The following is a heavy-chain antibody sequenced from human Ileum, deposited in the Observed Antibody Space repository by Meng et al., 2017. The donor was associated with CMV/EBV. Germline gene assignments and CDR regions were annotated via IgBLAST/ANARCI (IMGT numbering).Heavy chain of an antibody. CDR1: GFTYSNFW. CDR2: IKQDGSAT. V-gene: IGHV3-7*01. D-gene: IGHD2-15*01. J-gene: IGHJ4*02. CDR3: VREDIVVFDY. Sequence: GGSLRLSCAVSGFTYSNFWVSWVRQSPGMGLEWVANIKQDGSATYYADSVKGRFTISRDNAKNSLYLQMDNLRADDTAVYYCVREDIVVFDYWGQGTLVTVSS.